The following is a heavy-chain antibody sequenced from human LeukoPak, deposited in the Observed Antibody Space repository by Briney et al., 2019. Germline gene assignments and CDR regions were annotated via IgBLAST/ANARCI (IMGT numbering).Heavy chain of an antibody. V-gene: IGHV1-2*02. Sequence: GASVRVSCKASGYTFTAYYIHWVRQAPGQGLEWMGWIKASSGDTQSAQKFQGRVTLTRDTSISTAYMEVSSLISDDTAVYYCAAEGVKSASDIWGQGTMVTVSS. CDR3: AAEGVKSASDI. CDR1: GYTFTAYY. CDR2: IKASSGDT. D-gene: IGHD3-10*01. J-gene: IGHJ3*02.